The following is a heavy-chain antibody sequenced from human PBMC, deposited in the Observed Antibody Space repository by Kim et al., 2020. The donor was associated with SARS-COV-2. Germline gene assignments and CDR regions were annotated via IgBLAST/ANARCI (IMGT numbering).Heavy chain of an antibody. Sequence: KLQGRVTMTTDTSTSTAYMELRSLRSDDTAVYYCARDVPAGWPTKRAFDYWGQGTLVTVSS. V-gene: IGHV1-18*01. CDR3: ARDVPAGWPTKRAFDY. D-gene: IGHD2-15*01. J-gene: IGHJ4*02.